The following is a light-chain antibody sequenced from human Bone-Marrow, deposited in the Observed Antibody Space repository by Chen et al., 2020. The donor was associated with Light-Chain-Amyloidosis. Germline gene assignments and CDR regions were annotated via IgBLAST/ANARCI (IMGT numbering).Light chain of an antibody. Sequence: QLVLTQSPSASASLGASVKLTCILSSGHRTYPIAWHQRQPGKGPRYLMLGNQDGTHTKGDGIPDRFSGTSSGAERYLTISSLRSEDEADYYCQTWGSGFHVLFGGGTRLSVL. CDR1: SGHRTYP. J-gene: IGLJ2*01. V-gene: IGLV4-69*01. CDR2: GNQDGTH. CDR3: QTWGSGFHVL.